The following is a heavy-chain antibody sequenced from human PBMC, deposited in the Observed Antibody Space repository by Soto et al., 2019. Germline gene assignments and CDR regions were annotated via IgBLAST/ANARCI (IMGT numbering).Heavy chain of an antibody. V-gene: IGHV4-39*01. J-gene: IGHJ4*02. Sequence: QLQLQESGPGLVKPSETLSLTCTVSSGSISSSSYYWGWIRQPPGKGLEWIGSIYYSGSTSYNPSLKSRVTISVDTSKNQFSLKLSSVTAADTAVYYCARLSTGKLDYWGQGTLVTVSS. CDR1: SGSISSSSYY. CDR3: ARLSTGKLDY. CDR2: IYYSGST.